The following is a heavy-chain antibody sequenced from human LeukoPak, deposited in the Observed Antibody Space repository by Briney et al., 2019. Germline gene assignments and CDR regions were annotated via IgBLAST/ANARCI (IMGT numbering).Heavy chain of an antibody. Sequence: GTQLRLSAGASGLLFSSCGIHWCRQAPGKGLEGWAGIGANGNNKNYADSVKGRFTISRDNYKNPLYLQLNSLRAEDMGVYYCTTEPGPYVIGYWGQGTLVTVSS. CDR2: IGANGNNK. CDR3: TTEPGPYVIGY. D-gene: IGHD3-22*01. J-gene: IGHJ4*02. CDR1: GLLFSSCG. V-gene: IGHV3-33*03.